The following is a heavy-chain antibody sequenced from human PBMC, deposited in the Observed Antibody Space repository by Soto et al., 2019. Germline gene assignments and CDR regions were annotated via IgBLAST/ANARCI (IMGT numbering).Heavy chain of an antibody. CDR3: ARGGSSWSAEYYQH. D-gene: IGHD6-13*01. V-gene: IGHV1-18*01. CDR1: GYTFTNYG. CDR2: ISGYNGNT. J-gene: IGHJ1*01. Sequence: QVQLVQSGAEVKKPGASVKVSCKTSGYTFTNYGISWVRQAPGQGPEWMGWISGYNGNTNYAQKLQGRVTMTTDTSTSTTYMELRSLRSDDTAVYYCARGGSSWSAEYYQHWGQGTLVIVSS.